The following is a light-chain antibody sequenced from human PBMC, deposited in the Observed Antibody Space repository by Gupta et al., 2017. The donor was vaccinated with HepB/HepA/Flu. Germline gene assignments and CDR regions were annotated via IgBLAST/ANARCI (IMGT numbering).Light chain of an antibody. V-gene: IGKV1-9*01. CDR3: QQLNSYPRLT. CDR1: QGISSY. Sequence: IQFTQSPSFLSASVGDRVTITCRASQGISSYLAWYQQKPGKAPKLLIYAASTLQSGVPSRFSGSGSGTEFTLTISSLQPEAFATYYCQQLNSYPRLTFGGGTKVEIK. CDR2: AAS. J-gene: IGKJ4*01.